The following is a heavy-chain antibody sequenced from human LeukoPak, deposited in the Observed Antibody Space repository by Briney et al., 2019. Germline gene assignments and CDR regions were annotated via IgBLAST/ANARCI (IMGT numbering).Heavy chain of an antibody. CDR3: AKARSIVVVVAATAFDP. CDR2: MSSSDDGR. J-gene: IGHJ5*02. Sequence: GGSLRLSCATSGFSFSSYAMSWVRQAPGKGLEWVSAMSSSDDGRYYAASVRGRFTISRDTSRSTLYLQMNSLRAEDTAVYYCAKARSIVVVVAATAFDPWGQGTLVTVSS. V-gene: IGHV3-23*01. D-gene: IGHD2-15*01. CDR1: GFSFSSYA.